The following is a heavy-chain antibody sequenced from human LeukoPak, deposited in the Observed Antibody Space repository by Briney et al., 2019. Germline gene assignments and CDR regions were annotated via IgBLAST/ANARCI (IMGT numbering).Heavy chain of an antibody. CDR2: ISSNTNYI. CDR3: ASGPPTDY. V-gene: IGHV3-21*01. Sequence: GGSLRLSCAASGFTFSTYNMNWVRQAPGKGLEWVSSISSNTNYIYYADSVRGRFTISRDNAKNSLYLQMNSLRAEDTAVYYCASGPPTDYWGQGTLVTVSS. CDR1: GFTFSTYN. J-gene: IGHJ4*02.